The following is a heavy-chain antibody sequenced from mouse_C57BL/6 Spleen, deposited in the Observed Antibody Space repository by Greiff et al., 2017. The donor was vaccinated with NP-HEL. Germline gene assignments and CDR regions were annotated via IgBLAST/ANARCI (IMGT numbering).Heavy chain of an antibody. D-gene: IGHD1-1*01. CDR2: INPGSGGT. CDR1: GYAFTNYL. CDR3: ARRRSSYNLDY. J-gene: IGHJ2*01. V-gene: IGHV1-54*01. Sequence: VQLQQSGAELVRPGTSVKVSCKASGYAFTNYLIEWVKQRPGQGLEWIGVINPGSGGTNYNEKFKGKATLTVDQSSSTAYMQLCSLTSEDSEVYVYARRRSSYNLDYWGQGTTLTVSS.